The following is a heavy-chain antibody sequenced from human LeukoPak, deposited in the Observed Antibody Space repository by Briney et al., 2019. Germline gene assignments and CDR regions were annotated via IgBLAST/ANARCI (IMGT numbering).Heavy chain of an antibody. J-gene: IGHJ6*03. V-gene: IGHV3-21*01. D-gene: IGHD3-22*01. CDR3: ARDFSDVKGGDSGDYYYYYYMDV. CDR2: ISGSSSYI. Sequence: GGSLRLSCAASGFPFSSYFMNWVRQAPGKGLEWVSSISGSSSYIYDADSVKGRFTISRDNAKNSLYLQMNSLRAEDTAVYYCARDFSDVKGGDSGDYYYYYYMDVWGKGTTVTISS. CDR1: GFPFSSYF.